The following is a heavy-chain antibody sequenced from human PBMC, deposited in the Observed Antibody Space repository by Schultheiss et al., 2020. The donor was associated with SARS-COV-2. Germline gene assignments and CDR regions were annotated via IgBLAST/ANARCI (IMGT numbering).Heavy chain of an antibody. CDR3: ARDQVVAASDVIYGMDV. D-gene: IGHD2-15*01. CDR1: GFTFSSYG. J-gene: IGHJ6*02. CDR2: IWYDGSNK. V-gene: IGHV3-33*08. Sequence: GGSLRLSCAASGFTFSSYGMHWVRQAPGKGLEWVAVIWYDGSNKYYADSVKGRFTISRDNSKNTLYLQMNSLRAEDTAVYYCARDQVVAASDVIYGMDVWGQGTTVTVSS.